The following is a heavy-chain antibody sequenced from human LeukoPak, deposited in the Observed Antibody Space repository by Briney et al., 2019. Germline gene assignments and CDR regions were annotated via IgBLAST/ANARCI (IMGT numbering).Heavy chain of an antibody. CDR1: GYSINRGYY. CDR2: FYHAGIT. CDR3: ARDAVLSGSYNYYFDY. V-gene: IGHV4-38-2*02. J-gene: IGHJ4*02. Sequence: SETLSLTCGVSGYSINRGYYWGWIRQPPGKGLEWIGSFYHAGITYYNPSLESRVTISVDTSKNQFSLKLNSVTAGDTAVYYCARDAVLSGSYNYYFDYWGQGALVTVSS. D-gene: IGHD3-10*01.